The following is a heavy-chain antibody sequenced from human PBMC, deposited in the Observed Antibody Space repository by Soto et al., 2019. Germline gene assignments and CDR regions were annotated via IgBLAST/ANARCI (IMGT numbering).Heavy chain of an antibody. CDR2: ISYDGSNK. V-gene: IGHV3-30*18. Sequence: QVQLVESGGGVVQPGRSLRLSCAASGFTFSSYGMQWVRQAPGKGLEWVAVISYDGSNKYYADSVKGRFTISRDNSKNPLYLQMKSLRAEDTDVYYCAKDEGYIGYGGPDSWGQGTLVTVSS. D-gene: IGHD5-12*01. J-gene: IGHJ4*02. CDR3: AKDEGYIGYGGPDS. CDR1: GFTFSSYG.